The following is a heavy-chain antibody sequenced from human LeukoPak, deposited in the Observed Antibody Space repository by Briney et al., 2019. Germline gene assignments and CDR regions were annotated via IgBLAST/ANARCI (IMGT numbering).Heavy chain of an antibody. D-gene: IGHD5-12*01. V-gene: IGHV4-59*08. CDR2: IFESGDT. J-gene: IGHJ4*02. CDR3: ARHPLRGGFDT. CDR1: GGSTSNYY. Sequence: SETLSLTCTVSGGSTSNYYWSWIRQPPGKGLEGIAYIFESGDTRYNPSLTSRGTISLDTSKDQFSVTLISMTAADTALYYCARHPLRGGFDTWGQGVLVTVSS.